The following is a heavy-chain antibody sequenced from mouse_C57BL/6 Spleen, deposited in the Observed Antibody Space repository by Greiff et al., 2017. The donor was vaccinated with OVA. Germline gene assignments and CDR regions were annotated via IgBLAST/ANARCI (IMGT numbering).Heavy chain of an antibody. J-gene: IGHJ1*03. V-gene: IGHV5-15*01. CDR1: GFTFSDYG. CDR2: ISNLAYSI. CDR3: ARAETRRRWYFDV. Sequence: EVKLVESGGGLVQPGGSLKLSCAASGFTFSDYGMAWVRQAPRKGPAWVAFISNLAYSIYYADTVTGRFTISRENAKNTLYLEMSSLRSEDTAMYYCARAETRRRWYFDVWGTGTTVTVSS.